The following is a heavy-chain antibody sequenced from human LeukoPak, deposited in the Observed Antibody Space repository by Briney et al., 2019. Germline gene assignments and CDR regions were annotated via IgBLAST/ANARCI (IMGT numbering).Heavy chain of an antibody. V-gene: IGHV3-30-3*01. D-gene: IGHD4-17*01. J-gene: IGHJ6*02. Sequence: GGSLRLSCAASGFTFSSYAMHWVRQAPGKGLEWVAVISYDGSNKYYADSVKGRFTISRDNSKNTLYLQMNSLRAEDTAVYYCARDRVITVTNAIMDVWGQGTTVTVPS. CDR3: ARDRVITVTNAIMDV. CDR1: GFTFSSYA. CDR2: ISYDGSNK.